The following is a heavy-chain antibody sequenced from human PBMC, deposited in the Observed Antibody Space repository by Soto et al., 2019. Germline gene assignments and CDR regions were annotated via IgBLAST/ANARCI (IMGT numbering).Heavy chain of an antibody. CDR3: GRPPYPSVFTFDY. D-gene: IGHD3-3*01. J-gene: IGHJ4*02. CDR1: GGSISSDY. CDR2: IYYNGNT. V-gene: IGHV4-59*01. Sequence: SETLSLTCTVSGGSISSDYWTWIRQPPGERLEWIGYIYYNGNTNYNSSLKSRVTISIDTSKNQFSLKLNSVTAADTAVYFCGRPPYPSVFTFDYGGRDTLVTVS.